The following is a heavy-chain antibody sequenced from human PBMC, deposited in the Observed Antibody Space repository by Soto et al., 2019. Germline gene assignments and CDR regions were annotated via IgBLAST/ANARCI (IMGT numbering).Heavy chain of an antibody. V-gene: IGHV3-9*01. CDR1: GFTFDDYA. Sequence: EVQLVESGGGLVQPGRSLRLSCAASGFTFDDYAMHWVRQAPGKGLEWVSGISWNSGSIGYADSVKGRFTISRDNAKNSLYLQMNSLRAEDTALYYCAKDMGYGDYAPFDYWGQGTLVTVSS. CDR2: ISWNSGSI. CDR3: AKDMGYGDYAPFDY. J-gene: IGHJ4*02. D-gene: IGHD4-17*01.